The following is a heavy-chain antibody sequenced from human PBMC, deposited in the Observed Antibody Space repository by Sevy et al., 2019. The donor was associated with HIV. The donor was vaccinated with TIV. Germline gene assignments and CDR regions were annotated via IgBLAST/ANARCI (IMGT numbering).Heavy chain of an antibody. J-gene: IGHJ6*02. V-gene: IGHV3-30-3*01. Sequence: GGSLRLSCAASGFIFSDYYMSWIRQAPGKGLEWVAVISYDGSNKYYADSVKGRFTISRDNSKNTLYLQMNSLRAEDTTVYYCARDDYGDYYYYYYGMDVWGQGTTVTVSS. CDR3: ARDDYGDYYYYYYGMDV. CDR2: ISYDGSNK. D-gene: IGHD4-17*01. CDR1: GFIFSDYY.